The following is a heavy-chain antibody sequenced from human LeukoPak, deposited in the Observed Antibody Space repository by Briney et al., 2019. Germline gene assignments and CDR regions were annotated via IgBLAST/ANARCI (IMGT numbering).Heavy chain of an antibody. CDR3: AREDCSGGSCYGGFDY. J-gene: IGHJ4*02. Sequence: SQTLSLTCAISGDSVSSNSAAWNRIRQSPSRGLEWLGRTYYRSKWYNDYAVSVKSRITINPDTSKNQFSLQLNSVTPEDTAVYYCAREDCSGGSCYGGFDYWGQGTLVTVSS. D-gene: IGHD2-15*01. V-gene: IGHV6-1*01. CDR2: TYYRSKWYN. CDR1: GDSVSSNSAA.